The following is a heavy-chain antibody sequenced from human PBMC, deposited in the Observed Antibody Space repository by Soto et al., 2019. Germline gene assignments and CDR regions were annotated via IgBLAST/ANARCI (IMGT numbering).Heavy chain of an antibody. J-gene: IGHJ6*02. D-gene: IGHD6-13*01. CDR3: ARDSLSSWYGYGMDV. V-gene: IGHV1-18*01. Sequence: GASVKVSCKASCYTFTSYGISWVRQAPGQGLEWMGWISAYNGNTNYAQKLQGRVTMTTDTSTSTAYMELRSLRSDDTAVYYCARDSLSSWYGYGMDVWGQGTTVTVSS. CDR1: CYTFTSYG. CDR2: ISAYNGNT.